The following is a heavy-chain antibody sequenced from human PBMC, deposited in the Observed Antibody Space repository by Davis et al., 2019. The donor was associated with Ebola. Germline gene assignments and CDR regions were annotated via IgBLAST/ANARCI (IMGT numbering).Heavy chain of an antibody. D-gene: IGHD5-18*01. Sequence: GGSLRLSCAASGFTFSSYGMHWVRQAPGKGLEWVAVIWYDGSNKYYADSVKGRFTISRDNSKNTLYLQMGSLRAEDMAVYYCARVAYSYGFDYWGQGTLVTVSS. CDR1: GFTFSSYG. CDR2: IWYDGSNK. J-gene: IGHJ4*02. V-gene: IGHV3-33*01. CDR3: ARVAYSYGFDY.